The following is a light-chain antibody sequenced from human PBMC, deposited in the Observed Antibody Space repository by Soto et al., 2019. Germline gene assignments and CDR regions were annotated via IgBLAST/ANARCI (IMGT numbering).Light chain of an antibody. CDR2: AAS. CDR3: QQSYSTPRT. V-gene: IGKV1-39*01. J-gene: IGKJ1*01. Sequence: DIRMTQSPSSLSASVGDRVTMTCRASQSISNYLNWYQQKPGKAPKLLMFAASSLQSGVPSRFSGGGSGTDFTLTISSLQPEDFATYYCQQSYSTPRTFGQGTKVEIK. CDR1: QSISNY.